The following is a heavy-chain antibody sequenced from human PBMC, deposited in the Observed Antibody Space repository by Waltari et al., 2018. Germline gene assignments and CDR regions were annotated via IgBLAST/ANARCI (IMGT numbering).Heavy chain of an antibody. CDR3: AGAFFLLRGDQYYGMDV. J-gene: IGHJ6*02. CDR2: LYHDGST. Sequence: QVQLQESGPGLVKPSETLSLTCAVSGYSISSGYYWGWIRQPPGKGLEWVGHLYHDGSTYYNPAFRSRITMSVDTSNNQFSLNLTSVTAADTAVYYCAGAFFLLRGDQYYGMDVWGQGSTATVSS. V-gene: IGHV4-38-2*01. D-gene: IGHD3-10*01. CDR1: GYSISSGYY.